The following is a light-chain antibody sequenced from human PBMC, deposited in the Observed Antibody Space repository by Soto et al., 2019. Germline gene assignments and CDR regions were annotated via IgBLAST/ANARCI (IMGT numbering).Light chain of an antibody. CDR1: SSNIGSNT. J-gene: IGLJ1*01. Sequence: QSVLTQPPSASGTPGQRVTISCSGGSSNIGSNTVIWYQQLPGTAPKLLIFSNTQRPSGVPDRFSGSKSGTSASLAISGLQSEDEADYYCAALDDSVNGLVFXTGTKGTVL. CDR3: AALDDSVNGLV. V-gene: IGLV1-44*01. CDR2: SNT.